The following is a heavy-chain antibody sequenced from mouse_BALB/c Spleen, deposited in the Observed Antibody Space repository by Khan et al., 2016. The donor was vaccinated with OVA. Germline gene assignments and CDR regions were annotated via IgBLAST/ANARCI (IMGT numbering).Heavy chain of an antibody. J-gene: IGHJ2*01. V-gene: IGHV3-2*02. CDR1: GYSITSDYA. CDR3: ARVDGGDFDY. CDR2: ISYSGNT. Sequence: EVQLQESGPGLVKPSQSLSLTCTVTGYSITSDYAWNWIRQFPGNKLEWMGFISYSGNTNYNPSLKSRISITRDTSKNTFFLQLNSVTTEDTATYYCARVDGGDFDYWGQGTILTVSS. D-gene: IGHD2-3*01.